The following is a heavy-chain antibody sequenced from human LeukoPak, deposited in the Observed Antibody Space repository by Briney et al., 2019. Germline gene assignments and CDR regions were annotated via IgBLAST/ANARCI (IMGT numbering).Heavy chain of an antibody. D-gene: IGHD3-9*01. Sequence: TGGSLGLSCAAAGFTFSSYWMNWVRQAPGQGLEWVATIKQDGSEKYYVDSLKGRFTISRDNAKNSLYLQMNNLRAEDTAVYYCATSRTLDHWGQGNLVIVSS. V-gene: IGHV3-7*05. CDR3: ATSRTLDH. J-gene: IGHJ1*01. CDR1: GFTFSSYW. CDR2: IKQDGSEK.